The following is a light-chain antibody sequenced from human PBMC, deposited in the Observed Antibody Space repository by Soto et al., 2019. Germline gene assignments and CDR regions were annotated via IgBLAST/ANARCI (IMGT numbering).Light chain of an antibody. J-gene: IGKJ2*01. Sequence: DLQMTQSHSTLSASVGDRVTITCRASQSISSWLAWYQQKPGKAPKLLIYDASSLESGVPSRFSGSGSGTEFTLTISSLQPDDFATYYCQQYNSYSRYTFGQGTKLEIK. CDR2: DAS. V-gene: IGKV1-5*01. CDR3: QQYNSYSRYT. CDR1: QSISSW.